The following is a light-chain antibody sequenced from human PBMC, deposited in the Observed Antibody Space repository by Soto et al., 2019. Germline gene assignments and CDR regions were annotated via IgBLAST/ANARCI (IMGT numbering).Light chain of an antibody. CDR1: VLGENY. Sequence: SYELTQLPSVSVXPXXXXRXXCSXDVLGENYADWYQQKPGQAPELVIYEDSERYPGIPERFSGSTSGNTTTLTISRVLTEDEADYYCLSGDEDNPSVFGGGTKLTVL. CDR3: LSGDEDNPSV. J-gene: IGLJ3*02. CDR2: EDS. V-gene: IGLV3-22*01.